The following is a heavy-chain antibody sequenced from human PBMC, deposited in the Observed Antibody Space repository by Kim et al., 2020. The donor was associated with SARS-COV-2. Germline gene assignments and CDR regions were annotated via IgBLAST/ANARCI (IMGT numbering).Heavy chain of an antibody. V-gene: IGHV5-51*01. CDR2: IYPGDSDT. CDR3: ARHRAITMVRGVSFYGMDV. CDR1: GYSFTSYW. D-gene: IGHD3-10*01. Sequence: GESLKISCKGSGYSFTSYWIGWVRQMPGKGLEWMGIIYPGDSDTRYSPSFQGQVTISADKSISTAYLQWSSLKASDTAMYYCARHRAITMVRGVSFYGMDVGGQGTTATVS. J-gene: IGHJ6*02.